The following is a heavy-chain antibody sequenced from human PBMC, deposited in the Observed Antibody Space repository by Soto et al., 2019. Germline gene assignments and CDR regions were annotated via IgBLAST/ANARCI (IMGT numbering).Heavy chain of an antibody. D-gene: IGHD3-9*01. V-gene: IGHV4-59*08. CDR1: GGSISGDY. J-gene: IGHJ4*02. CDR3: ARLEGLATISYYFDF. CDR2: IYYRGST. Sequence: SETLSLTCTVSGGSISGDYWSWIRQPPGKGLEWIGYIYYRGSTKYNPSLRSRVTMSVDKSKNQFSLKLNSVTAADSAVYFCARLEGLATISYYFDFWGPGALVTVSS.